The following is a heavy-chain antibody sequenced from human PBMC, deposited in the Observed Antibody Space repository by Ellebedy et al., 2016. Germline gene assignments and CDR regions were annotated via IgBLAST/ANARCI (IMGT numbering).Heavy chain of an antibody. CDR3: ARHNDYYYYMDV. V-gene: IGHV5-51*01. Sequence: GGSLRLXXKGSGYSFTSYCIGWVRQMPGKGLEWMGIIYPGDSDTTYSPSFRGQVTISADKSISTAYLQWSSLKASDTAMYYCARHNDYYYYMDVWGKGTTVTVSS. J-gene: IGHJ6*03. CDR2: IYPGDSDT. CDR1: GYSFTSYC.